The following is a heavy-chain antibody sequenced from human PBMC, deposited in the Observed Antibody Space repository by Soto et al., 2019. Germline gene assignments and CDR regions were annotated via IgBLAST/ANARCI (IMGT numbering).Heavy chain of an antibody. D-gene: IGHD3-10*01. Sequence: VGSLRLSCAVSGFTVSDNYMIGVRQAPGKGLEGVSVIYGDGSTYYADSVKGRFTIYRDNSKNTVLLQMSSLRAEDTAMYYCARDKGLGISMVRGVVMTVGNGVDVWGQGTTVTVSS. CDR3: ARDKGLGISMVRGVVMTVGNGVDV. CDR2: IYGDGST. J-gene: IGHJ6*02. CDR1: GFTVSDNY. V-gene: IGHV3-53*01.